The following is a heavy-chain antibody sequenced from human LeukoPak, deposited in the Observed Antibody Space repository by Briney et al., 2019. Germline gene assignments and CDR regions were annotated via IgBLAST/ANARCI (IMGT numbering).Heavy chain of an antibody. J-gene: IGHJ6*02. V-gene: IGHV1-69*13. CDR1: GVAFSSYA. Sequence: ASVKVSCKASGVAFSSYAISWVRQAPGQGLEWMGGIIPIFGTANYAQKFQGRVTITADESTSTAYMELSSLRSEDTAVYYCARVGYSYGYYYYGMDVWGQGTTVTVSS. CDR3: ARVGYSYGYYYYGMDV. CDR2: IIPIFGTA. D-gene: IGHD5-18*01.